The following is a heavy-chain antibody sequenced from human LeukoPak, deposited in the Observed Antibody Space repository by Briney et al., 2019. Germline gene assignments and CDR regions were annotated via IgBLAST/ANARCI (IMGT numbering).Heavy chain of an antibody. CDR3: ARALTLLDTATRD. CDR1: GFTFSSYA. Sequence: PGGSLRLSCAASGFTFSSYAMHWVRQAPGKGLEWVAVISYDGSNKYYADSVKGRFTISRDNSKNTLYLQMNSLRAEDTAVYYCARALTLLDTATRDWGQGTLVTVSS. J-gene: IGHJ4*02. CDR2: ISYDGSNK. D-gene: IGHD5-18*01. V-gene: IGHV3-30*04.